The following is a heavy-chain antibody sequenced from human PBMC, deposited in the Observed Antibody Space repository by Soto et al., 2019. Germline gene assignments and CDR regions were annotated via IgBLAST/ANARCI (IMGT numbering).Heavy chain of an antibody. V-gene: IGHV3-21*04. Sequence: GGSLRLSCRVSGFAFTNYGINWVRPAPGKGLEWVSSISKSDYTYYSDSVKGRITMSADTSRNQFSLKLNSVTAADTAVYYCARGVRDFWSGPFDYWGQGALVTVSS. CDR1: GFAFTNYG. J-gene: IGHJ4*02. D-gene: IGHD3-3*01. CDR2: ISKSDYT. CDR3: ARGVRDFWSGPFDY.